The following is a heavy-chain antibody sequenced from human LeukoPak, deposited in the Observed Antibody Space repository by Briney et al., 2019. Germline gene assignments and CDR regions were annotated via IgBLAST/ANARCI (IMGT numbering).Heavy chain of an antibody. Sequence: PGGSLRLSCAASGFTFSSYWMSWVRQAPGKGLEGVANIKQDGSEKYYVDSVKGRFTISRDNAKNSLYLQMNSLRAEDTAVYYCVRSGSYYIGFYFDYWGQGTLVTVSS. J-gene: IGHJ4*02. CDR2: IKQDGSEK. CDR3: VRSGSYYIGFYFDY. V-gene: IGHV3-7*01. CDR1: GFTFSSYW. D-gene: IGHD1-26*01.